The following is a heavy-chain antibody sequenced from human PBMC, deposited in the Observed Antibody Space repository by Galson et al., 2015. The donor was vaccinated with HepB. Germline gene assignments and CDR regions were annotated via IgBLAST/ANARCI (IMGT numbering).Heavy chain of an antibody. CDR2: ISSSNSYT. J-gene: IGHJ4*02. CDR1: GFTFSDYY. D-gene: IGHD4-23*01. V-gene: IGHV3-11*05. Sequence: LRLSCAASGFTFSDYYMSWIRQAPGKGLEWVSYISSSNSYTNYADSVKGRFTISRDNAKKSLYLQMNSLRAEDTAVYYCARALTTVGDFDFRGQGTLVTVSS. CDR3: ARALTTVGDFDF.